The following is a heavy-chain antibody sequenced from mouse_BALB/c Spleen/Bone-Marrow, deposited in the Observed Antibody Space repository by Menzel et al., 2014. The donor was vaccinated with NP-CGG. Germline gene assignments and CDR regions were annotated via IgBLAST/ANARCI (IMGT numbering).Heavy chain of an antibody. Sequence: QVQQQQPGAELVRPGTSVKVSCKASGYAFTNYLIEWVKRRPGQGLEWIGVINPGSGSSNYNENFKGKATLTADRSSSTAYMLISSLTSDDSAVYFCARSRGYDVGPFAFWGQGTLVTVSA. D-gene: IGHD2-2*01. CDR2: INPGSGSS. J-gene: IGHJ3*01. V-gene: IGHV1-54*01. CDR1: GYAFTNYL. CDR3: ARSRGYDVGPFAF.